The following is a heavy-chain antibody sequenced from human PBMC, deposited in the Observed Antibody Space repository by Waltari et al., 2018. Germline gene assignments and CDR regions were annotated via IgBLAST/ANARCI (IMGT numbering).Heavy chain of an antibody. J-gene: IGHJ3*01. CDR3: ATYIGASVGTAAFDV. V-gene: IGHV4-39*01. CDR2: ISYAGAT. Sequence: GWIRQPPGHGLEWIGTISYAGATYSSPSLNSRVTVSRDTSKNQLSLTLGSVTASDTAVYYCATYIGASVGTAAFDVWGQGAMVTVSS. D-gene: IGHD5-12*01.